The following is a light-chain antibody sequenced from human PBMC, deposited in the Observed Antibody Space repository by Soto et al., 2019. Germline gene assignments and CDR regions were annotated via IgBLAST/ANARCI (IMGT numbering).Light chain of an antibody. CDR2: DAS. J-gene: IGKJ1*01. Sequence: DVQMTQSPSTLSASVGDRVTITCRASQSISSWLAWYQQKPGKALKLLIYDASGLESGVPSRFSGSGSGTEFTLTISSLQPDDFATYYCQQYNSYSWTFGQGTKVDI. V-gene: IGKV1-5*01. CDR3: QQYNSYSWT. CDR1: QSISSW.